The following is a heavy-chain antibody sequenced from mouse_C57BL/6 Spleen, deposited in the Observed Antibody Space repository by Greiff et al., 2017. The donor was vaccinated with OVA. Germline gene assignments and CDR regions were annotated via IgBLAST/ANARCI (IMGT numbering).Heavy chain of an antibody. CDR3: VRHGYDYDY. CDR2: IRSKSNNYAT. CDR1: GFSFNTYA. D-gene: IGHD2-4*01. Sequence: EVMLVESGGGLVQPKGSLKLSCAASGFSFNTYAMNWVRQAPGKGLEWVARIRSKSNNYATYYADSVKDRFTISRDDSESMLYLQMNNLKTEDTAMYYCVRHGYDYDYWGQGTSVTVSS. J-gene: IGHJ4*01. V-gene: IGHV10-1*01.